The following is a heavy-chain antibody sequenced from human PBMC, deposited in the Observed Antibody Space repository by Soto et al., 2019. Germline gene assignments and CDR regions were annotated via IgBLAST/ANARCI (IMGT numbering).Heavy chain of an antibody. CDR3: AKGGRFPEARYYFLDV. Sequence: QVQLQQRGAGLLKPSETLSLTCVVDGVSFSGYYWTWIRQPPGKGLEWIGEINDSGSTNHKPSLKSRVTMSIDTSKNQFSLNLRSVTAADTGVYYCAKGGRFPEARYYFLDVWGNGTTVTVSS. V-gene: IGHV4-34*01. J-gene: IGHJ6*03. CDR2: INDSGST. CDR1: GVSFSGYY. D-gene: IGHD3-3*01.